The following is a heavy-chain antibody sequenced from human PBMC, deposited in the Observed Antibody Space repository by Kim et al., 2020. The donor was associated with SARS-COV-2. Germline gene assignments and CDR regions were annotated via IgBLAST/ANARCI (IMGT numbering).Heavy chain of an antibody. V-gene: IGHV3-33*05. CDR3: ARDRGRSRYGSGSYYNDY. D-gene: IGHD3-10*01. J-gene: IGHJ4*02. CDR1: GFTFSSYG. Sequence: GGSLRLSCAASGFTFSSYGMHWVRQAPGKGLEWVAVISYDGSNKYYADSVKGRFTISRDNSKNTLYLQMNSLRAEDTAVYYCARDRGRSRYGSGSYYNDYWGQGTLVTVSS. CDR2: ISYDGSNK.